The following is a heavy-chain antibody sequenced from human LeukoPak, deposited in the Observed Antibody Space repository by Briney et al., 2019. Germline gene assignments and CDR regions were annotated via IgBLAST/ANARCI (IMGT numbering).Heavy chain of an antibody. J-gene: IGHJ4*02. CDR3: AKDSGHSSSWYY. V-gene: IGHV3-23*01. CDR2: ISGSGTT. Sequence: GGSLRLSCAASGFSFSSYAMNWVRQAPGKGLEWVSGISGSGTTYYADSVKGRFTISRDSARNTLYLQMNSLRDEDTAVYYCAKDSGHSSSWYYWGQGTLVTVSS. D-gene: IGHD6-13*01. CDR1: GFSFSSYA.